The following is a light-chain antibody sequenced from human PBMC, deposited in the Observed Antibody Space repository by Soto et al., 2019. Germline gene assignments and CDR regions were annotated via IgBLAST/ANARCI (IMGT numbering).Light chain of an antibody. CDR1: SSNLGTNFE. CDR2: TNN. J-gene: IGLJ2*01. Sequence: QSVLTQAPSVSGAPGQRVTISCTGSSSNLGTNFEVHWYKQLPGEAPKLLIYTNNKRPSGVPDRVSGSKSGTSASLAITGLQADDEAVYFCQSYDSTLTGDIFGGGTKLTVL. V-gene: IGLV1-40*01. CDR3: QSYDSTLTGDI.